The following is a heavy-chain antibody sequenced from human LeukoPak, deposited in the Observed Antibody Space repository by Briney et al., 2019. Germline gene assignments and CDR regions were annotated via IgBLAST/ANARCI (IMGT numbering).Heavy chain of an antibody. CDR2: SYSSGNT. CDR1: GGSFSSYY. D-gene: IGHD5-24*01. V-gene: IGHV4-39*01. Sequence: SETLSLTCAVYGGSFSSYYWGWIRQPPGKGLEWIGSSYSSGNTYYNPSLKSRLTISVDTSKNQFSLKLSSLTAADTAVYYCARRGGYKSFDYWGQGTLVTVSS. J-gene: IGHJ4*02. CDR3: ARRGGYKSFDY.